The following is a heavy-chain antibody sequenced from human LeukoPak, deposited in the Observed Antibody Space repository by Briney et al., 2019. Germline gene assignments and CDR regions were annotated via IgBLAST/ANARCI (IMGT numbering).Heavy chain of an antibody. Sequence: SETLSLTCTVSGYSISSDYYWGWIRQPPGKGLEWIGSIYHSGSTYYNPSLKSRVTISVDKSKNQFSLKLSSVTAADTAVYYCASPRAERSTWYAVDYWGQGTLVTVSA. CDR3: ASPRAERSTWYAVDY. CDR1: GYSISSDYY. D-gene: IGHD6-13*01. CDR2: IYHSGST. V-gene: IGHV4-38-2*02. J-gene: IGHJ4*02.